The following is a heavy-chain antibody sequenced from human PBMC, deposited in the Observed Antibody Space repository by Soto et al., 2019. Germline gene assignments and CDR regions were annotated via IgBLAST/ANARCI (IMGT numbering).Heavy chain of an antibody. D-gene: IGHD3-22*01. CDR2: IIPIFGTA. Sequence: SVKVSCKASGGTFSSYAISWVRQAPGQGLEWMGGIIPIFGTANYAQKFQGRVTITADKSTSTAYMELSSLRSEDTAVYYCARDSSYYYYDSSGPWYYYGMDAWGQGTTVTVSS. J-gene: IGHJ6*02. CDR1: GGTFSSYA. CDR3: ARDSSYYYYDSSGPWYYYGMDA. V-gene: IGHV1-69*06.